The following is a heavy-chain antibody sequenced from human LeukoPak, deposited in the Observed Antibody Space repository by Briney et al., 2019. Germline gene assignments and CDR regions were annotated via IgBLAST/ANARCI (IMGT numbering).Heavy chain of an antibody. V-gene: IGHV4-4*07. CDR2: IYTSGST. D-gene: IGHD2-15*01. Sequence: SETLSLTCTVSGGSISSYYWSWIRQPAGKGLEWIGRIYTSGSTNYNPSLKSRVTMSVDTSKNHFSLKLSSVTAADTAVYYCATSLVAEDAFDIWGQGTMVTVSS. CDR1: GGSISSYY. CDR3: ATSLVAEDAFDI. J-gene: IGHJ3*02.